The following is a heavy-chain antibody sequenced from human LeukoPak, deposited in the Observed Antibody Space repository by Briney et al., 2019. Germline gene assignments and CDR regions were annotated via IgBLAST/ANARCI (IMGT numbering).Heavy chain of an antibody. CDR2: IYPGDSDT. J-gene: IGHJ1*01. CDR3: ARYSGSYSDYFQH. Sequence: GESLKISCKCSGYSFTSYWIGWVRQMPGKGLEWMGMIYPGDSDTRYSPSFEGQVTISADKYISAAYLQWSSLKASDTAMYHCARYSGSYSDYFQHWGQGTLVTVSS. V-gene: IGHV5-51*01. D-gene: IGHD1-26*01. CDR1: GYSFTSYW.